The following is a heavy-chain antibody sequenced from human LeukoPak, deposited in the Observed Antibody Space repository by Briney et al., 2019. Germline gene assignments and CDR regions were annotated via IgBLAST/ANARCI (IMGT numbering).Heavy chain of an antibody. V-gene: IGHV3-23*01. Sequence: GGSLRLSCAASGFTFKNYAMSWVRQAPGKVLAWVSGISGSSDITYYTDSVKGRFTISRDNSKNTLYLQMNSLRVDDTAVYYCANEEGQWLVRGLGFCGQGTPVTVSS. CDR2: ISGSSDIT. CDR1: GFTFKNYA. CDR3: ANEEGQWLVRGLGF. D-gene: IGHD6-19*01. J-gene: IGHJ4*01.